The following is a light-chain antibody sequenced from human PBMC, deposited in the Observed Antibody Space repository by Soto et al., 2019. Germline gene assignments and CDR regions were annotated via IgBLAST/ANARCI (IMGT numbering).Light chain of an antibody. CDR2: EVS. V-gene: IGLV2-14*01. Sequence: QSALTQPASVSGSPGQSITISCTGTSSDVGGYNYVSWYQQHPGKAPKLMMYEVSNRPSGVSNRFSGSKSGNTVSLTISGLQAEDEADYYCSSYTRSSTRVFGGGTEVTVL. CDR1: SSDVGGYNY. CDR3: SSYTRSSTRV. J-gene: IGLJ2*01.